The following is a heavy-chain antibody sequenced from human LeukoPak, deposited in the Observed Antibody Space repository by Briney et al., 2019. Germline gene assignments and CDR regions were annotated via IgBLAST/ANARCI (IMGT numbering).Heavy chain of an antibody. Sequence: GGSLRLSCAASGFTFSDYAMSWFRQAPGKGREWVALIRGTPYGGTAEYAASVKGRFTISRDDSKSIAYLQMNSLKTEDTAVYYCTRPGKPPYFDYWGQGTLVIVSS. V-gene: IGHV3-49*03. CDR3: TRPGKPPYFDY. CDR1: GFTFSDYA. J-gene: IGHJ4*02. CDR2: IRGTPYGGTA.